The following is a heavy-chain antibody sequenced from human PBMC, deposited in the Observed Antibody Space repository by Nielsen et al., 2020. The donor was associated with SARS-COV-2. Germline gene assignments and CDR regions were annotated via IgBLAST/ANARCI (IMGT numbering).Heavy chain of an antibody. V-gene: IGHV3-48*01. CDR1: GFTFSGYT. D-gene: IGHD3-3*01. CDR3: ARDSITFFGVPIYGMDV. Sequence: GESLKISCAASGFTFSGYTMTWVRQAPGKGLECVSYISSSSGTIYYADSVKGRFTISRDNAKNSLSLQMNSLRAEDTAVYYCARDSITFFGVPIYGMDVWGQGTMVTVSS. J-gene: IGHJ6*02. CDR2: ISSSSGTI.